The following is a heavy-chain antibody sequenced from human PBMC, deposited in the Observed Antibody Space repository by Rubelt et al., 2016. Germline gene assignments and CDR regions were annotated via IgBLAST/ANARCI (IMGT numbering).Heavy chain of an antibody. CDR2: VYSGGST. Sequence: GAHRLSCAASGFTFSNAWMSWVRQAPGKGLEWVSVVYSGGSTYYADSVKGRFTISRHHSKNTVYLQMNSLRAEDTALYYCARGRVGTTSAFDIWGQGTMVTVSS. J-gene: IGHJ3*02. CDR1: GFTFSNAW. CDR3: ARGRVGTTSAFDI. D-gene: IGHD1-26*01. V-gene: IGHV3-53*04.